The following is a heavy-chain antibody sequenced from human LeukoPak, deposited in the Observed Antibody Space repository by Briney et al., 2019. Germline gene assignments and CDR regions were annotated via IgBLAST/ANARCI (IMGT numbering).Heavy chain of an antibody. V-gene: IGHV4-4*07. D-gene: IGHD3-3*01. CDR3: ARLRFLEWHGNNWFDP. CDR1: GGSISSYY. J-gene: IGHJ5*02. Sequence: PSETLSLTCTVSGGSISSYYWSWIRQPAGKGLEWIGRIYTSGGTNYNPSLKSRVTMSVDTSKNQFSLKLSSVTAADTAVYYCARLRFLEWHGNNWFDPWGQGTPVTVSS. CDR2: IYTSGGT.